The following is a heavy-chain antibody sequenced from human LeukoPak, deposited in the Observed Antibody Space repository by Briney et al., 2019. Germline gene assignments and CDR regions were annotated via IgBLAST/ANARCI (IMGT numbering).Heavy chain of an antibody. CDR1: GFIFSNYA. CDR3: AKWGDYDILTAYYDSDY. J-gene: IGHJ4*01. CDR2: IGGRDGGT. D-gene: IGHD3-9*01. Sequence: GGSLRLSRAASGFIFSNYAMSWVRQAPGKGLEWVSAIGGRDGGTYYADSVKGRFTVSRDDPKNTLYLQMNTLRVEDTAVYYCAKWGDYDILTAYYDSDYWGHGTLATVSS. V-gene: IGHV3-23*01.